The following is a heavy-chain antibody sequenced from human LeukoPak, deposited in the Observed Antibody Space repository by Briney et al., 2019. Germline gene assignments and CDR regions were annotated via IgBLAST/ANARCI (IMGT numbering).Heavy chain of an antibody. D-gene: IGHD5-18*01. CDR3: ARGYAMVVPDAFDI. J-gene: IGHJ3*02. V-gene: IGHV4-4*07. Sequence: PSETLSLTCTVSGGSISSYYWSWIRQPAGKGLEWIGRIYTSGSTNYNPSLKSRVTMSVDMSKNQFSLKLSSVTAADTAVYYCARGYAMVVPDAFDIWGQGTMVTVSS. CDR1: GGSISSYY. CDR2: IYTSGST.